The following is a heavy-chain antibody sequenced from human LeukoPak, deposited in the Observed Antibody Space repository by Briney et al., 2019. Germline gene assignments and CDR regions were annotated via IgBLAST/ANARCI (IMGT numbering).Heavy chain of an antibody. J-gene: IGHJ6*02. CDR2: FDPEDGET. CDR1: GYTLTELS. Sequence: ASVKVSCKVSGYTLTELSMHWVRQAPGKGLEWMGGFDPEDGETIYAQKFQGRVTMTEDTSTDTAYMELSSLRSEDTAVYYCATPAAHYYYYGMDVWGQGTTVTVSS. D-gene: IGHD2-2*01. V-gene: IGHV1-24*01. CDR3: ATPAAHYYYYGMDV.